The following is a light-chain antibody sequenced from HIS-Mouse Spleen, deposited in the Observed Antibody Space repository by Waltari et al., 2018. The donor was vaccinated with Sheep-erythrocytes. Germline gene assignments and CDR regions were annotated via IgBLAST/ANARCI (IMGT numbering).Light chain of an antibody. CDR2: DAS. J-gene: IGKJ4*01. CDR1: QSVSSY. V-gene: IGKV3-11*01. Sequence: EIVLTQSPATLSLSPGERATLSCRASQSVSSYLAWYQQKPGQAPRLLIDDASNRATGIPAMFSGSGSETDFTLTISSLEPEDFAVYYCQQRSNWLTFGGGTKVEIK. CDR3: QQRSNWLT.